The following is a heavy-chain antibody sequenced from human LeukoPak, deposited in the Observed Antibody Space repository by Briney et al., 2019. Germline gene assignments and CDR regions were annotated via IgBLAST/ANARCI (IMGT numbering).Heavy chain of an antibody. CDR2: IYYGGST. Sequence: PSETLSLTCTVSGGSISSGGYYWSWIRQHPGKGLEWIGYIYYGGSTYYNPSLKSRVTISVDTSKNQFSLKLSSVTAADTAVYYCAREYDYVWGSYEPWGQGTLVTVSS. V-gene: IGHV4-31*03. J-gene: IGHJ5*02. CDR1: GGSISSGGYY. CDR3: AREYDYVWGSYEP. D-gene: IGHD3-16*01.